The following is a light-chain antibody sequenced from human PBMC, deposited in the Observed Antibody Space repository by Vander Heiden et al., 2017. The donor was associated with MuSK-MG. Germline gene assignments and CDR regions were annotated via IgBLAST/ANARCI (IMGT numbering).Light chain of an antibody. J-gene: IGKJ5*01. CDR1: QSLSRWY. CDR3: QQSYSSLS. CDR2: DAS. V-gene: IGKV1-39*01. Sequence: DIHMTQSPSSLSASVGDRVTITCRASQSLSRWYLSWYQQKLGKAPKLLIYDASTLQSGVPSRFSGSGSGTDFTLTISSLQPEDFATYYCQQSYSSLSFGQGTRLEIK.